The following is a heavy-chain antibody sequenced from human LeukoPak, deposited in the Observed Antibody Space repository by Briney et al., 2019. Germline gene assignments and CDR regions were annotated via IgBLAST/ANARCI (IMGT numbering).Heavy chain of an antibody. V-gene: IGHV3-53*04. Sequence: GGSLRLSCAASGFTFRSSAMSWVRQAPGKGLEWVSVLYSGGSTYYADSVKGRFTISRHNSKNTLYLQMNSLRVEDTAVYYCARAHPGYSNLFDYWGQGTLVTVSS. CDR2: LYSGGST. CDR1: GFTFRSSA. D-gene: IGHD5-12*01. J-gene: IGHJ4*02. CDR3: ARAHPGYSNLFDY.